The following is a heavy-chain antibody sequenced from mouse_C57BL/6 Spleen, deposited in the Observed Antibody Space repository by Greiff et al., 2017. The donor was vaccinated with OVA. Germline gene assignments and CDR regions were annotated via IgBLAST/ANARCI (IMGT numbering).Heavy chain of an antibody. CDR1: GYTFTDYN. D-gene: IGHD1-1*01. CDR3: ARRTTVGGFDY. J-gene: IGHJ2*01. Sequence: EVKLVESGPELVKPGASVKIPCKASGYTFTDYNMDWVKQSHGKSLEWIGDINPNNGGTIYNQKFKGKATLTVDKSSSTAYMELRSLTSEDTAVYYCARRTTVGGFDYWGQGTTLTVSS. V-gene: IGHV1-18*01. CDR2: INPNNGGT.